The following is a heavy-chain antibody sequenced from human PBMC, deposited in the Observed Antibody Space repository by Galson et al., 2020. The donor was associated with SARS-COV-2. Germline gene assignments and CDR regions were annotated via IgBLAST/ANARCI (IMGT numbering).Heavy chain of an antibody. Sequence: SETLSLTCSVSGASISSISYNWACIRQPPGKGLEWIGNNYYRGTTSYNPSLNSRATITVDTTKNHFSLKLSSVTAADTGVYYCARQSGSVGGWYSYYYYGVDVWGLGTTVTVSS. D-gene: IGHD6-19*01. J-gene: IGHJ6*02. V-gene: IGHV4-39*01. CDR3: ARQSGSVGGWYSYYYYGVDV. CDR2: NYYRGTT. CDR1: GASISSISYN.